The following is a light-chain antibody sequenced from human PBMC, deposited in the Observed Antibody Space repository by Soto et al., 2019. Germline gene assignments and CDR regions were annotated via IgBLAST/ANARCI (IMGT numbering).Light chain of an antibody. V-gene: IGKV3-15*01. CDR1: QSVSTN. Sequence: EIVMTQSPDTLSVSPVERVTLSCRASQSVSTNLAWYQQKPGQAPRLLIYGASTRATGIPARFSGSGSGTEFTLIISSLQSEDFAVYYCQHYGSSWTFGQGTKVDIK. CDR3: QHYGSSWT. CDR2: GAS. J-gene: IGKJ1*01.